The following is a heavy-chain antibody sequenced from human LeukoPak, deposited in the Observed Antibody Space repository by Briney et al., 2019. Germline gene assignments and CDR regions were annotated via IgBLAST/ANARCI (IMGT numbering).Heavy chain of an antibody. V-gene: IGHV3-7*01. CDR3: ARDKTSSSWFPRELDY. CDR1: GFTFSSYW. D-gene: IGHD6-13*01. J-gene: IGHJ4*02. CDR2: IKQDGSEK. Sequence: GGSLRLSCAASGFTFSSYWMSWVRQAPGKGLEWVANIKQDGSEKYYVDSVKGRFTISRDNAKKSLYLQMNSLRAEDAAVYYCARDKTSSSWFPRELDYWGQGTLVTVSS.